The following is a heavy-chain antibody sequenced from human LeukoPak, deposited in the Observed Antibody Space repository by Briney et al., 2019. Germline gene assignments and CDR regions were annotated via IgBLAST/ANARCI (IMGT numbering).Heavy chain of an antibody. Sequence: ASVEVSCKASGYTFSGFYINWVRQAPGQGLEWMGWINPKNGDTHYAQDFLGRVTMTRDTSISTAYMELSRLTSDDTAVYYCARGGYSGYGLDYWGQGTLVTIYS. V-gene: IGHV1-2*02. J-gene: IGHJ4*02. D-gene: IGHD5-12*01. CDR1: GYTFSGFY. CDR2: INPKNGDT. CDR3: ARGGYSGYGLDY.